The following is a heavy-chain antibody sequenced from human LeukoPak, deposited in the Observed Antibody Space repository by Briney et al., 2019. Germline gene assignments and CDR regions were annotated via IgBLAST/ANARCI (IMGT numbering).Heavy chain of an antibody. CDR1: GGSISSSSHY. V-gene: IGHV4-39*01. CDR2: IHYSLTT. Sequence: PSETLSPTCTVSGGSISSSSHYWGWIRQPPGKGLEWIEDIHYSLTTYYNPSLKSRVTISVDTSKNQFSLKLTSVTAADTAVYYCARRLIGFDTWGQGTLVTVSS. J-gene: IGHJ5*02. D-gene: IGHD3-22*01. CDR3: ARRLIGFDT.